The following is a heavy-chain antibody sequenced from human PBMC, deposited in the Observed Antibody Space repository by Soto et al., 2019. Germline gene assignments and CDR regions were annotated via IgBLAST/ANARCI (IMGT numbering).Heavy chain of an antibody. V-gene: IGHV4-34*01. CDR3: ARRSKHYYGSGSYLDYCDY. Sequence: QVQLQQWGAGLLKPSETLSLTCAVYGGSFSGYYWSWIRQPPGKGLEWIGEINHSGSTNYNPSLKSRVTISVDTSKNQFSLKLSSVTAADTAVYYCARRSKHYYGSGSYLDYCDYWGQGTLVTVSS. J-gene: IGHJ4*02. CDR2: INHSGST. D-gene: IGHD3-10*01. CDR1: GGSFSGYY.